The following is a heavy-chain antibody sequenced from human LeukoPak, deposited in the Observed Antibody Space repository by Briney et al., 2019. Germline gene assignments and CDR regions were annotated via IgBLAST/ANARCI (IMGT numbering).Heavy chain of an antibody. Sequence: PSETLSLTCSVSGGSISSYYWSWIRQAPGKGLEYIGSIYFSGSTNYNPSLKSRVTISVDTSKNQSSLKLSSVTAADTAVYYCARHATGSYRRHFDYWGRGTLVTVSS. J-gene: IGHJ4*02. CDR2: IYFSGST. CDR1: GGSISSYY. CDR3: ARHATGSYRRHFDY. V-gene: IGHV4-59*08. D-gene: IGHD3-10*01.